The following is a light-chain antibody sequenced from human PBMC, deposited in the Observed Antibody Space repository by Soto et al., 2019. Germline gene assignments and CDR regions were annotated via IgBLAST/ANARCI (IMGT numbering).Light chain of an antibody. J-gene: IGKJ2*01. V-gene: IGKV4-1*01. CDR1: QSVFYRSTNKNY. CDR2: WAS. CDR3: HQYYSTPYT. Sequence: DIVMTQAPDSLPVYLGERATINCKSSQSVFYRSTNKNYLAWYQQKPGQPPKLLIYWASTRESGVPDRFSGSGSGTDFTLTISSLQAEDVAVYYCHQYYSTPYTFGQGTKLEIK.